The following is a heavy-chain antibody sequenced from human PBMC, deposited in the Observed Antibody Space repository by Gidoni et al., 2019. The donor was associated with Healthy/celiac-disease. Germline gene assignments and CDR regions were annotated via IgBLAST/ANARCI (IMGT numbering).Heavy chain of an antibody. CDR3: ELLAAAGTDGMEV. V-gene: IGHV1-69*02. D-gene: IGHD6-13*01. CDR1: GGTFSSYT. Sequence: HVQLVHSEAEVKKPGSSVKVSCKSSGGTFSSYTISWVRQAPGQGLEWMGRIIPILGIANYAQKLQGRVTITADKYTSTAYMELSRLRSEDKAVYYCELLAAAGTDGMEVWGQGTTVT. J-gene: IGHJ6*02. CDR2: IIPILGIA.